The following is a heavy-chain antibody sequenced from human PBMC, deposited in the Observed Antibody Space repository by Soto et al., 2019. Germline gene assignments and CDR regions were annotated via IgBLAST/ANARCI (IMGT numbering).Heavy chain of an antibody. J-gene: IGHJ6*02. CDR3: ARDRLLQSNYYYYYGMDV. CDR1: GYSISSGYY. D-gene: IGHD1-26*01. V-gene: IGHV4-38-2*02. CDR2: IYHSGST. Sequence: SETLSLTCAVSGYSISSGYYWGWIRQPPGKGLEWIGSIYHSGSTYYNPSLKGRVTISVDTSKNQFSLKLSSVTAADTAVYYCARDRLLQSNYYYYYGMDVWGQGTTVTVSS.